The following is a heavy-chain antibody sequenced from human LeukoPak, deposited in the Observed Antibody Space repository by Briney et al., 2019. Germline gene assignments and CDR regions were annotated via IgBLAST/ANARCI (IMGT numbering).Heavy chain of an antibody. CDR2: ISAYNGNT. J-gene: IGHJ6*02. CDR1: GYTFTSYG. V-gene: IGHV1-18*01. D-gene: IGHD3-16*01. CDR3: ARAKGDYYYYGMDV. Sequence: ASVKVSCKASGYTFTSYGISWGRQAPGQGLEWMGWISAYNGNTNYAQKLQGRVTMTTDTSTSTAYMELRSLRSDDTAVYYCARAKGDYYYYGMDVWGQGTTVTVSS.